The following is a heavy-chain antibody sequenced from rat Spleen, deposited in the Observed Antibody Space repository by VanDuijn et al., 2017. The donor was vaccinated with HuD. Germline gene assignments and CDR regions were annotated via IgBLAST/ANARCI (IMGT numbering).Heavy chain of an antibody. Sequence: EVQLQESGPGRVKPSQSLSLTCSVTDYSITSNYWGWIRQFPGNKVEWMGYIDYSGRTSYNPSLKSRISITRDTSRNQFFLQLNSVSPEDTATYYCARPHFNNYVMDAWGQGASVTVSS. CDR3: ARPHFNNYVMDA. V-gene: IGHV3-1*01. CDR2: IDYSGRT. J-gene: IGHJ4*01. D-gene: IGHD1-3*01. CDR1: DYSITSNY.